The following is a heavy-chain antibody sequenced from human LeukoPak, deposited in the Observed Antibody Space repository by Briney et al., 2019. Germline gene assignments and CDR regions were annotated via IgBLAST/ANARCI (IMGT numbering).Heavy chain of an antibody. CDR1: GFTLSSFY. CDR2: ISDGTDT. V-gene: IGHV3-74*03. J-gene: IGHJ4*02. Sequence: GGPLRLSCATSGFTLSSFYMHGVRQPPGKGLVWVSRISDGTDTKYADSAKGRFTISRDNTKNTVYLQMNNLGAEDTAVYYCASGAWGYSVHFDNWGQGALVTVSS. CDR3: ASGAWGYSVHFDN. D-gene: IGHD3-16*01.